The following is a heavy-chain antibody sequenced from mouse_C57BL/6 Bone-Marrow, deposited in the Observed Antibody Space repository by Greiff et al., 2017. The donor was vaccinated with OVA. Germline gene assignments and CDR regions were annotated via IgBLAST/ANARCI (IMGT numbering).Heavy chain of an antibody. Sequence: DVQLVESGGGLVQPGGSMKLSCAASGFTFSDAWMDWVRQSPEKGLEWVAEIRNKANNHATYYAVSVKGRFTITRDDSKSSVYLQMNSSMAEDTGMDYCANLYAGSSYLRYFDDWGTGTTVTVSS. V-gene: IGHV6-6*01. CDR3: ANLYAGSSYLRYFDD. J-gene: IGHJ1*03. D-gene: IGHD1-1*01. CDR2: IRNKANNHAT. CDR1: GFTFSDAW.